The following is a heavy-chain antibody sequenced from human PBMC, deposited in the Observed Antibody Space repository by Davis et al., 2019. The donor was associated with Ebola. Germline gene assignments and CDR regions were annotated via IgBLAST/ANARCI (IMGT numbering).Heavy chain of an antibody. D-gene: IGHD6-19*01. CDR2: ISAYNGNT. Sequence: ASVKVSCKASGYTFSSYGITWVRQAPGQGLEWMGWISAYNGNTNYAQKLQGRVTMTTDTSTSTAYMELRSLKSDDTAVYYCAREPGMAVAGTDSWGQGTLVTVSS. V-gene: IGHV1-18*01. CDR1: GYTFSSYG. CDR3: AREPGMAVAGTDS. J-gene: IGHJ5*01.